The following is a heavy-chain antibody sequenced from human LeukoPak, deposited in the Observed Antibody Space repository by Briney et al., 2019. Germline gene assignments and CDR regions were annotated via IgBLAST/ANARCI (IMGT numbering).Heavy chain of an antibody. V-gene: IGHV4-34*01. CDR1: GFTFSSYA. Sequence: GSLRLSCAASGFTFSSYAMSWVRQPPGKGLEWIGEINHSGSTNYNPSLKSRVTISVDTSKNQFSLKLSSVTTADTAVYYCARGRFTKVAAADNRGDFDYWAQGTLVTVSS. D-gene: IGHD6-13*01. CDR3: ARGRFTKVAAADNRGDFDY. CDR2: INHSGST. J-gene: IGHJ4*02.